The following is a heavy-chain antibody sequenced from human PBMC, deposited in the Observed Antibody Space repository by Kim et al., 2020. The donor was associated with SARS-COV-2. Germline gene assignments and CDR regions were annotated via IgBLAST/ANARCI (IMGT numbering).Heavy chain of an antibody. Sequence: GGSLRLSCAASGFTFSSYAMHWVRQAPGKGLEWVAVISYDGSNKYYADSVKGRFTISRDNSKNTLYLQMNSLRAEDTAVYYCARDWGDIVVVPAFPDYWGQGTLVTVSS. D-gene: IGHD2-2*01. V-gene: IGHV3-30*04. CDR1: GFTFSSYA. J-gene: IGHJ4*02. CDR2: ISYDGSNK. CDR3: ARDWGDIVVVPAFPDY.